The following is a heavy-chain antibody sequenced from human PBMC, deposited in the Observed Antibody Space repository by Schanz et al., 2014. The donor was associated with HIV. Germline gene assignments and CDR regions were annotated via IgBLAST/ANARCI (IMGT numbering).Heavy chain of an antibody. J-gene: IGHJ4*02. CDR1: GFTFDDYA. Sequence: EVQLVESGGGLVQPGRSLRLSCAASGFTFDDYAMHWVRQAPGKGLEWVSGITWNSRSIGYADSVKGRFTISRDNAKNSLYLQMNSLRAEDTAVYYCARETIQLCPDYWGQGTLVTVSS. CDR2: ITWNSRSI. D-gene: IGHD5-18*01. CDR3: ARETIQLCPDY. V-gene: IGHV3-9*01.